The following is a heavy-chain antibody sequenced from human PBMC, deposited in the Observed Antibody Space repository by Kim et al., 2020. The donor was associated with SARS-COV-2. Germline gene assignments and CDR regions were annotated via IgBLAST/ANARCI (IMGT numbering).Heavy chain of an antibody. V-gene: IGHV3-23*01. D-gene: IGHD3-22*01. CDR3: ARGVYYDTSGYYLTTKADSFQH. CDR2: ISGSGGRT. J-gene: IGHJ1*01. Sequence: GGSLRLSCAATRFTFNNYAMTWVRQAPGKGLEWVSTISGSGGRTYYADSVKGRFSISRDNSKNTLYLQMNTLRAEDTAVYYCARGVYYDTSGYYLTTKADSFQHWGQGTLVTVSS. CDR1: RFTFNNYA.